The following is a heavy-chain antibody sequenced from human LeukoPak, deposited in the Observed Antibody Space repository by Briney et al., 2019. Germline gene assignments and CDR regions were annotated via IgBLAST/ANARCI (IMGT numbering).Heavy chain of an antibody. Sequence: GGSLRLSCAASGFTVSSNSMSWVRQAPGKGLEWVSVIYSGGSTYYADSVKGRFTISRDNSKNTLYLQMNSLRAEDTAVYYCARVKYCSGGSCYLFDYWGQGTLVTVSS. J-gene: IGHJ4*02. CDR1: GFTVSSNS. V-gene: IGHV3-66*01. CDR3: ARVKYCSGGSCYLFDY. D-gene: IGHD2-15*01. CDR2: IYSGGST.